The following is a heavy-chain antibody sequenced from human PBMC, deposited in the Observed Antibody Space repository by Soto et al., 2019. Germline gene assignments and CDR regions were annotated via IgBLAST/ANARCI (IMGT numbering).Heavy chain of an antibody. CDR2: IYWDDDK. D-gene: IGHD3-9*01. V-gene: IGHV2-5*02. Sequence: QITLKESGPTLVKPTQTLTLTCTFSGFSLSTSGVAVGWIRQPPGKALEWLALIYWDDDKRYSPSLKSRLTITKDPSKNQVVLTTTNMDPVDTATYYCAHSFSLYDILTGTFDYWGQGTLVTVSS. J-gene: IGHJ4*02. CDR1: GFSLSTSGVA. CDR3: AHSFSLYDILTGTFDY.